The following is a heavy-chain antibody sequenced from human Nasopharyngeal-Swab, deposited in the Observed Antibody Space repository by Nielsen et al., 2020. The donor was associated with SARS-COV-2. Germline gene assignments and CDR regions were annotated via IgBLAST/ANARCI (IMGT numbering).Heavy chain of an antibody. J-gene: IGHJ4*02. Sequence: GESLKISCAASGFTFSSYAMSWVRQAPGKGLEWVSAISGSGGSTYYADSVKGRFTISRDNSKNTLYLQMNSLRAEDTAVYYCARAKLHSGSFDFWGQGTLVTVSS. V-gene: IGHV3-23*01. CDR1: GFTFSSYA. CDR3: ARAKLHSGSFDF. D-gene: IGHD1-26*01. CDR2: ISGSGGST.